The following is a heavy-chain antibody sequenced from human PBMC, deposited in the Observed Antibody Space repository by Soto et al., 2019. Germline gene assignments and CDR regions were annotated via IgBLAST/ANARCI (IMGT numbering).Heavy chain of an antibody. CDR3: ARRLCSGDRCYAAGFEP. D-gene: IGHD2-15*01. CDR1: GYIFPSHW. CDR2: IYPGDSDT. J-gene: IGHJ5*02. Sequence: EVQLVQSGAEVKKPGESLKISCKGSGYIFPSHWIAWVRPIRVKGLERRGIIYPGDSDTRYSPPFQGQVTISAYKSVSIAYMQWRSLKASDTAMYDCARRLCSGDRCYAAGFEPWGQGTLVIVSS. V-gene: IGHV5-51*03.